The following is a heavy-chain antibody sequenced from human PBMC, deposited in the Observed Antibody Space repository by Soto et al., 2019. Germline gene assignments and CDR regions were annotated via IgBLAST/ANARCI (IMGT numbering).Heavy chain of an antibody. V-gene: IGHV3-11*01. CDR1: GFTFSDYY. D-gene: IGHD2-15*01. CDR2: ISSSGSTI. J-gene: IGHJ6*03. Sequence: GGSLRLSCAASGFTFSDYYMSWIRQAPGKGLEWVSYISSSGSTIYYADSVKGRFTISRDNAKNSLYLQMNSLRAEDTAVYYCARRALVVAARGYYYYYMDVWGKGTTVTVSS. CDR3: ARRALVVAARGYYYYYMDV.